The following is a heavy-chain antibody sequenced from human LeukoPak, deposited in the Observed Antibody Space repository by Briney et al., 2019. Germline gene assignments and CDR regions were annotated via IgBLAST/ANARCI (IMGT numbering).Heavy chain of an antibody. CDR2: IYDSGST. D-gene: IGHD4-17*01. J-gene: IGHJ4*02. Sequence: SETLSLTCTVSGGSISSYYWSWIRQPPGKGLEWSGYIYDSGSTNYNPSLNSRVTISVDTSKTQSSLKLSSVTAADTAVYYCARGPYGLFDYWGQGTLVTVSS. CDR3: ARGPYGLFDY. V-gene: IGHV4-59*01. CDR1: GGSISSYY.